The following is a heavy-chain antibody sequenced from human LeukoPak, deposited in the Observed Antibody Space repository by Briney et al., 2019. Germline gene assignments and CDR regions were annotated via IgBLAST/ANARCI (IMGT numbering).Heavy chain of an antibody. CDR1: GFTFSAYW. CDR2: MSNDGSYT. D-gene: IGHD7-27*01. CDR3: ARDNWGSFDY. J-gene: IGHJ4*02. Sequence: GGSLILSCVGSGFTFSAYWMGWVRQAPGQGLEYVSHMSNDGSYTVYADSVKGRFTISRENAKNTVYLQMNSLRAEDTAVYYCARDNWGSFDYWGQGVLITVSS. V-gene: IGHV3-74*01.